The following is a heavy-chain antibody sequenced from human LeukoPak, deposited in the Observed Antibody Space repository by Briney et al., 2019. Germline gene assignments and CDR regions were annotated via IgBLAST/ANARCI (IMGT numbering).Heavy chain of an antibody. Sequence: SETLSLTCTVSGGSISSYYWSWIRQPPGKGLEWIGYIYYSGSTNYNPSLKSRVTISVDTSKNQFSLKLSSVTAADTAVYYCARDDYGDFDYRGQGTLVTVSS. J-gene: IGHJ4*02. CDR1: GGSISSYY. CDR2: IYYSGST. V-gene: IGHV4-59*01. D-gene: IGHD4-17*01. CDR3: ARDDYGDFDY.